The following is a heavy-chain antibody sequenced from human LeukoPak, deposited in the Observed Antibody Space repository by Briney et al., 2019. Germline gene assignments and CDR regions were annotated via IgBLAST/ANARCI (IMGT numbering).Heavy chain of an antibody. CDR3: ARVAATIYWYYGMDV. J-gene: IGHJ6*02. CDR1: GYTFTSNG. V-gene: IGHV1-18*01. D-gene: IGHD6-13*01. Sequence: ASVKVSCKASGYTFTSNGISWVRQAPGQGLEWMGWISAYNGNTNYAQKVQGRVTMTTDKSTSTGYMELRSLRSDDTAVYYCARVAATIYWYYGMDVWGQGTTVTVPS. CDR2: ISAYNGNT.